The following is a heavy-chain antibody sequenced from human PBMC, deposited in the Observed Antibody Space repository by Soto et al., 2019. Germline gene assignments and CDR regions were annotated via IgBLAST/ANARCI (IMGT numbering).Heavy chain of an antibody. Sequence: QVQLVQSGAEVKKPGSSVKVSCKASGGTFSXYAISWVXXXXXXXXXXXXXTIPIFGTANYAQKFQGRVTIPSDESTSTAYMELSSLRSEDTAVYYCARDPRRTAMVIPYFDYWGQGTLVTVSS. CDR2: TIPIFGTA. CDR3: ARDPRRTAMVIPYFDY. CDR1: GGTFSXYA. D-gene: IGHD5-18*01. J-gene: IGHJ4*02. V-gene: IGHV1-69*01.